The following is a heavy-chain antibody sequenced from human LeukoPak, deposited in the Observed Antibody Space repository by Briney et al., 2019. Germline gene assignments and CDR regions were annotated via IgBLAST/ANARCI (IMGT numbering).Heavy chain of an antibody. J-gene: IGHJ5*02. V-gene: IGHV4-39*07. Sequence: SETLSLTCTVSGGSISSSSYYWGWIRQPPGKGLEWIGSIYYSGSTYYNPSLKSRVTISVDTSKDQFSLKLSSVTAADTAVYYCATDNLRFLKRIDWFDPWGQGTLVTVSS. CDR3: ATDNLRFLKRIDWFDP. D-gene: IGHD3-3*01. CDR1: GGSISSSSYY. CDR2: IYYSGST.